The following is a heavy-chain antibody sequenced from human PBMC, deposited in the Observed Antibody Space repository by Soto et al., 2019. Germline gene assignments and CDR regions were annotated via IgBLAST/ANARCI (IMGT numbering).Heavy chain of an antibody. V-gene: IGHV1-69*13. CDR1: GGTFSSYA. CDR2: IIPIFGTA. D-gene: IGHD3-10*01. J-gene: IGHJ6*02. Sequence: ASVKVSCKASGGTFSSYAISWVRQAPGQGLEWMGGIIPIFGTANYAQKFQGRVTITADESTSTAYMELSSLRSEDTAVYYCARDQNWGESDYYYGMDVWGQGTTVTVSS. CDR3: ARDQNWGESDYYYGMDV.